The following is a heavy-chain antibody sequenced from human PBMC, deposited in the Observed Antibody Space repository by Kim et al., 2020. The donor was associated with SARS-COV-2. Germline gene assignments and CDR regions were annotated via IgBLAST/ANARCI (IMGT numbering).Heavy chain of an antibody. J-gene: IGHJ4*02. CDR2: INSNGLRS. CDR1: GFIFSDYA. D-gene: IGHD2-15*01. Sequence: GGSLRLSCAVSGFIFSDYAMHWVRQSPGKGPEYVSAINSNGLRSYYADSVRGRFTIFRDMSKNMLYLQMDRLTVDEQAVYYCVRESRNTATYDYLDYLGQGTLLSVSS. V-gene: IGHV3-64*02. CDR3: VRESRNTATYDYLDY.